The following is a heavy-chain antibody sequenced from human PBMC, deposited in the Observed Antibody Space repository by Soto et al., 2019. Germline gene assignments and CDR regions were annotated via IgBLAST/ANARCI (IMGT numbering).Heavy chain of an antibody. J-gene: IGHJ4*02. V-gene: IGHV4-39*07. CDR1: GGSIRSSDYY. D-gene: IGHD2-8*02. CDR3: ARDKITGLFDY. CDR2: IYHSGST. Sequence: SETLCLPCTVSGGSIRSSDYYWGWVRQPPGKGLEWIGNIYHSGSTNYSPSLKSRVTISVDTSKNQFSLKLTSVTAADTAVYYCARDKITGLFDYWGQGTLVTVSS.